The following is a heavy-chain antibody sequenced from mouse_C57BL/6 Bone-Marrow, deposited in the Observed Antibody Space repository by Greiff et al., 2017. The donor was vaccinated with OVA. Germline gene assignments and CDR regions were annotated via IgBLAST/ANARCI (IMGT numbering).Heavy chain of an antibody. CDR3: ARSGGYYRYFDV. CDR1: GYTFTDYY. Sequence: QVQLQQSGAELVRPGASVKLSCKASGYTFTDYYINWVKQRPGQGLEWIARIYPGSGNTYYNEKFKGKATLTAEKSSSTAYMQLSSLTSEDSAVYVCARSGGYYRYFDVWGTGTTVTVSS. V-gene: IGHV1-76*01. J-gene: IGHJ1*03. D-gene: IGHD3-1*01. CDR2: IYPGSGNT.